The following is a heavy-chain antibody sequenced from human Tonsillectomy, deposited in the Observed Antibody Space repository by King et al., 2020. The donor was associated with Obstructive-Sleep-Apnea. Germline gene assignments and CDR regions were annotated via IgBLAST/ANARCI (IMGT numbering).Heavy chain of an antibody. Sequence: VQLVEAGGGLVQPGGSLRLSCAASGFTFSSYWMSWVRQAPGKGLEWVGNIKQNGREKYYVDSVKGRFTLSRDNAKNSLYLQMNSLRAEDTAVYYCARASKGSSNDYWGQGTLVTVSS. V-gene: IGHV3-7*01. CDR2: IKQNGREK. D-gene: IGHD6-13*01. CDR3: ARASKGSSNDY. J-gene: IGHJ4*02. CDR1: GFTFSSYW.